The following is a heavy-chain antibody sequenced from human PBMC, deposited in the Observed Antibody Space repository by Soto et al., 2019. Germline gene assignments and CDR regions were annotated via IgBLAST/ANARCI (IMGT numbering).Heavy chain of an antibody. CDR3: ARIVGADRRWFDP. J-gene: IGHJ5*02. V-gene: IGHV1-46*01. D-gene: IGHD1-26*01. CDR1: GYTFTTYY. CDR2: INPNGGST. Sequence: GASVKVSCKASGYTFTTYYMHWVRQAPGQGLEWMGIINPNGGSTTYAQKFQGRVTMTRDTSTSTVYMELSSLRSEDTAVYYCARIVGADRRWFDPWGQGTLVTVSS.